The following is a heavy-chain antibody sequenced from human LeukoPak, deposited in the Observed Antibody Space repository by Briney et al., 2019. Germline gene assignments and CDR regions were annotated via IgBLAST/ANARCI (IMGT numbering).Heavy chain of an antibody. V-gene: IGHV3-23*01. J-gene: IGHJ4*02. CDR1: GFTFSSCG. CDR3: AKGYSGSYSAFDY. D-gene: IGHD1-26*01. CDR2: ISSSGDST. Sequence: GGSLRLSCAASGFTFSSCGFNWVRQAPGKGLEWVSNISSSGDSTYYADSVKGRFTISRDNSKNTLYLQMNSLRAEDTAVYFCAKGYSGSYSAFDYWGQGTLVTVSS.